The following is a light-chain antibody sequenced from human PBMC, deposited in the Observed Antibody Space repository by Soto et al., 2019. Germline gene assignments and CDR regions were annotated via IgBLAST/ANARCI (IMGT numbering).Light chain of an antibody. V-gene: IGKV3-20*01. CDR3: QQYGSSHWT. Sequence: EIVLPQSPATLSLSPGEGATLSCRASQSVSSTFLAWYQHKPGRPPRLLIYGASSRATDIPDRFSGGGSGTAFALTIIRLEPEDFAVYYCQQYGSSHWTFGQGTKVEIK. CDR2: GAS. CDR1: QSVSSTF. J-gene: IGKJ1*01.